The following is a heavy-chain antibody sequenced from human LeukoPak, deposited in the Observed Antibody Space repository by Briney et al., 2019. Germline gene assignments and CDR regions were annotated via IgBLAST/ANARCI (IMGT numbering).Heavy chain of an antibody. CDR3: AKMVREQLVRDY. J-gene: IGHJ4*02. V-gene: IGHV3-30*02. Sequence: SGGSLRLSCAASGFTFSSYGMHWVRQAPGKGLEWVAFIRYDGSNKYYADSVKGRFTISRDNSKNTLYLQMNSLRAEDTAVYYCAKMVREQLVRDYWGQGTLVTVSS. D-gene: IGHD6-6*01. CDR2: IRYDGSNK. CDR1: GFTFSSYG.